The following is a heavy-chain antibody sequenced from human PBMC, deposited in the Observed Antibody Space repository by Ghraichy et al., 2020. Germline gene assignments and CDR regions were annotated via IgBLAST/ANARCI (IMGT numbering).Heavy chain of an antibody. CDR3: ARDGVEDYVWGSYSKN. CDR1: EFTFSSYW. V-gene: IGHV3-7*01. CDR2: IKHDGSEQ. D-gene: IGHD3-16*01. J-gene: IGHJ4*02. Sequence: GGSLRLSCVDSEFTFSSYWMNWVRQAPGKGLEWVANIKHDGSEQHYVDSVKGRFTISRDNAKNSLYLQMNSLRAEDTAVYYCARDGVEDYVWGSYSKNWGQGILVTVSS.